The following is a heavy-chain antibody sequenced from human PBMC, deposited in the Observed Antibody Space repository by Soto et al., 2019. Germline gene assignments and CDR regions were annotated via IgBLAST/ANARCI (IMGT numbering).Heavy chain of an antibody. CDR2: IGGDGGST. D-gene: IGHD6-13*01. Sequence: EVQLLESGGGLVQPGGSLRLSCAASGFTFSSYAMNWVRQAPGKGLEWVSLIGGDGGSTYYADSVRGRFTISRDKSKNTLYLQMNSLRAEDTAIYYCAKAYSSIWSHWYFDLWGLGTLVTVSS. V-gene: IGHV3-23*01. J-gene: IGHJ2*01. CDR3: AKAYSSIWSHWYFDL. CDR1: GFTFSSYA.